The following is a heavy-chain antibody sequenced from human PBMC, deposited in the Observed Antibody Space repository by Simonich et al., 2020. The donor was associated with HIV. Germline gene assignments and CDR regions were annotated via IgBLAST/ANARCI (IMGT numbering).Heavy chain of an antibody. D-gene: IGHD1-26*01. CDR2: FHVGRS. CDR1: GYSISIGFY. Sequence: QVQLQESGPRLVKPSETLSLTCAVSGYSISIGFYWGWIRQPPGKGLEWIGCFHVGRSSPHHTLNCRVPISVDTSKDQLSLKLHSVPAADTAVDYCARGPAPKWEVQWGPNWFDPWGQGTLVTVSS. CDR3: ARGPAPKWEVQWGPNWFDP. V-gene: IGHV4-38-2*01. J-gene: IGHJ5*02.